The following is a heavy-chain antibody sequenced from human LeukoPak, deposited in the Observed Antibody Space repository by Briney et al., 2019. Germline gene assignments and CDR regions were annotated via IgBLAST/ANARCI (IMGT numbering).Heavy chain of an antibody. V-gene: IGHV3-23*01. CDR1: GFTFSSYA. Sequence: GGSLRLSCAASGFTFSSYAMSWVRQAPGKGLEWVSAISGSGGSTYYADSVKGRFTISRHNSKNTLYLQMNSLRAEDTAVYYCAKPLRYDSSPHGGYWGQGTLVTVSS. D-gene: IGHD3-22*01. J-gene: IGHJ4*02. CDR2: ISGSGGST. CDR3: AKPLRYDSSPHGGY.